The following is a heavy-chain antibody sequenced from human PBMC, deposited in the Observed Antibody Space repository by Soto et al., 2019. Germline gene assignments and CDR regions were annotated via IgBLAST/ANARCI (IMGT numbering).Heavy chain of an antibody. V-gene: IGHV4-34*10. CDR1: GGSFSGYY. D-gene: IGHD6-25*01. Sequence: PSETLSLTCAVYGGSFSGYYWSWIRQPPGKGLEWIGDINHSGTTYYNPSLKSRLTMSVDTTKNQLSLKLSSVTAADTAIYHCATTLYSSGPFASWGPGTQVTVSS. J-gene: IGHJ4*02. CDR2: INHSGTT. CDR3: ATTLYSSGPFAS.